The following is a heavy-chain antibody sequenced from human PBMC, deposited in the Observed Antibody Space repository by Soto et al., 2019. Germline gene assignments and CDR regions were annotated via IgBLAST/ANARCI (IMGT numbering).Heavy chain of an antibody. CDR1: EDTFRNYA. V-gene: IGHV1-69*06. CDR2: IIPIFGTA. Sequence: QVELVQSGAEVKKPGSSGKVSCQASEDTFRNYAISWVRQAPGQWLEWMGGIIPIFGTANYAQNFQGRVTITADTSANTVYLELSSLRSEDTAVYYCASTKYDSSAYYYWYLGLWGRGTLVTVSS. D-gene: IGHD3-22*01. J-gene: IGHJ2*01. CDR3: ASTKYDSSAYYYWYLGL.